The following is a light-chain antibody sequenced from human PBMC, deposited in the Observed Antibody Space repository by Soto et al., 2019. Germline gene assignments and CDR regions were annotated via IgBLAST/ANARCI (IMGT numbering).Light chain of an antibody. Sequence: QSVLTQPPSASGSPGQSVTISCTGTSSDVGGYNYVSWYQQHPGKAPKLMIYEVSKRPSGVPDRFSGSKSGNTASLTVSGLQAEDEADYYCSSYAGSKIGVFGTGTKVTAL. V-gene: IGLV2-8*01. J-gene: IGLJ1*01. CDR2: EVS. CDR1: SSDVGGYNY. CDR3: SSYAGSKIGV.